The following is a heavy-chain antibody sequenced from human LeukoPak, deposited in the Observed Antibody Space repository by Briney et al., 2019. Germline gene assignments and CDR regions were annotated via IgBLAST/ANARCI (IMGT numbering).Heavy chain of an antibody. CDR3: AREVDTAMVGDY. V-gene: IGHV1-2*02. CDR1: GYTFTGYY. J-gene: IGHJ4*02. D-gene: IGHD5-18*01. Sequence: ASVKVSCKASGYTFTGYYMHWVRQAPGQGLEWMGWINPNSGGTNYAQKFQGRVTMTRDTSISTDYMELSRLRSDDTAVYYCAREVDTAMVGDYWGQGTLVTVSS. CDR2: INPNSGGT.